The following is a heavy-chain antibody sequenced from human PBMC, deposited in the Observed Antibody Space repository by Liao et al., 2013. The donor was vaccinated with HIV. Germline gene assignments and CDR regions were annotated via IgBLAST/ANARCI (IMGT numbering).Heavy chain of an antibody. CDR1: GGAGAGSDFH. D-gene: IGHD3-3*01. CDR3: ARGKEGYDFWSY. CDR2: ISYTEGA. V-gene: IGHV4-61*08. Sequence: QIQLHESGPALVRPSETLSLTCTVAGGAGAGSDFHWTWIRQSPGKALEWIGYISYTEGASYNPSLRRRVTMSLDTSKNQFSLELSSVTAADTAVYYCARGKEGYDFWSYWGQGTLVTVSS. J-gene: IGHJ4*02.